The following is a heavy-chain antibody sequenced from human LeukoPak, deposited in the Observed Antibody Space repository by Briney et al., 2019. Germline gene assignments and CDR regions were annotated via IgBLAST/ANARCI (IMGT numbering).Heavy chain of an antibody. V-gene: IGHV3-30*18. CDR3: AKDLRLVRVLDY. D-gene: IGHD6-19*01. Sequence: GGSLRLSCAASGFTFSSYGLHWVRQAPGKGLEWVAVISYDGSNKYYADSVKGRFTISRDNSKNTLYLQMNSLRAEDTAVYYCAKDLRLVRVLDYWGQGTLVTVSS. CDR1: GFTFSSYG. J-gene: IGHJ4*02. CDR2: ISYDGSNK.